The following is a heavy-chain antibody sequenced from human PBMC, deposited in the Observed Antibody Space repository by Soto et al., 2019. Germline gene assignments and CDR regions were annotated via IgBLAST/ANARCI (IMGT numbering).Heavy chain of an antibody. J-gene: IGHJ5*02. CDR1: GGSISRYY. CDR2: IYYSGST. V-gene: IGHV4-59*01. Sequence: SETRSLTCTGSGGSISRYYWSRIRQPPGKGLEWIGYIYYSGSTNYNPSLKSRVTISVDTSKNQFSLKLSSVTAADTAVYYCARAVRNLLAPWGQGTLVTVSS. CDR3: ARAVRNLLAP.